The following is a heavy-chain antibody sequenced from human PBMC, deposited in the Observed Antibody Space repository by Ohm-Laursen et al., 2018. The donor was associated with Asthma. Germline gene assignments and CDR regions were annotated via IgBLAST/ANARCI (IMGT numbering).Heavy chain of an antibody. Sequence: SLRLSCAASEFTFSLYSMNWVRQAPGKGLEWVSYISSSSTIYYADSVKGRFTISRDNAKNSLYLQMNNPRAEDAAIYYCAREWGGMDVWGQGTTVTVSS. CDR3: AREWGGMDV. V-gene: IGHV3-48*01. CDR2: ISSSSTI. J-gene: IGHJ6*02. CDR1: EFTFSLYS. D-gene: IGHD3-16*01.